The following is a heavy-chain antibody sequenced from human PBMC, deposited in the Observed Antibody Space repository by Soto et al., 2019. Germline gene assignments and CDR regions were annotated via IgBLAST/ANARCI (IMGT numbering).Heavy chain of an antibody. CDR3: ARFYYDSSGYLPSPYYYYYGMDV. J-gene: IGHJ6*02. CDR1: GFTFNTAW. CDR2: IKSKSNGGTI. V-gene: IGHV3-15*07. Sequence: PGGSLRLSCAASGFTFNTAWLNWLRQAPGKGLEWVGRIKSKSNGGTIEYAAPVKGRFTISRDDSKTTLYLQMNSLKTEDTGVYYCARFYYDSSGYLPSPYYYYYGMDVWGQGTTVTVSS. D-gene: IGHD3-22*01.